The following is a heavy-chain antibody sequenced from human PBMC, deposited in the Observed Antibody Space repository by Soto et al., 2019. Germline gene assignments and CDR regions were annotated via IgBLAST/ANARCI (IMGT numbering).Heavy chain of an antibody. CDR2: IDYSGST. V-gene: IGHV4-30-4*01. J-gene: IGHJ4*02. Sequence: QVQLQESGPGLVKPSQTLSLTCTVSGGSISSGDYYWSWIRQPPGKGLEWIGYIDYSGSTYYNPSLNSRVTISVDTSKNQFSLKLSSVTAADTAVYYCARAVDIVLVPAGYFDYWGQGTLVTVSS. D-gene: IGHD2-2*01. CDR1: GGSISSGDYY. CDR3: ARAVDIVLVPAGYFDY.